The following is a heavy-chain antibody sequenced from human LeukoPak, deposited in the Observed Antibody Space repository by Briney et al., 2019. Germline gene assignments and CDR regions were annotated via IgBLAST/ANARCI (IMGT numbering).Heavy chain of an antibody. D-gene: IGHD6-13*01. CDR2: IYYSGST. V-gene: IGHV4-59*01. Sequence: SETLSLTCTVSGGSISSYYWSWIRQPPGKGLEWIGYIYYSGSTNYNASLKSRVTISVDTSKNQFSLKLSSVTAAGTAVYYCARARCSSCSFEYWGQGILVTVSS. CDR1: GGSISSYY. J-gene: IGHJ4*02. CDR3: ARARCSSCSFEY.